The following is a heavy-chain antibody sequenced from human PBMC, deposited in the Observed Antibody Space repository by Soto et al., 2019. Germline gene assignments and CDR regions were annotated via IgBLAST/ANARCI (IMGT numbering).Heavy chain of an antibody. CDR2: IYWDDDK. Sequence: GLDREWLALIYWDDDKRYSPSLKSRLTITKDTSQNQVVLTMTNMDPVDTATYYCAHTSATRVLIDYWGQGTLVTVSS. D-gene: IGHD3-10*01. CDR3: AHTSATRVLIDY. J-gene: IGHJ4*02. V-gene: IGHV2-5*02.